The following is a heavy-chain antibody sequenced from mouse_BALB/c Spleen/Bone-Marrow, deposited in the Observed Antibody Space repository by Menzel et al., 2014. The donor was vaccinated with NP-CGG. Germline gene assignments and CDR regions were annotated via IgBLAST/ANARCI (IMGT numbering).Heavy chain of an antibody. Sequence: QVQLQQSGAELVKPGASVKLSCKTSGYTFTSYWIQWVKQRPRQGLGWIGEIFPGTGTTYYNEKFKGKATLTIDTSSSTAYMQLSSLTSEDSAVYFCASRDSSGYVPDYWGQGTTLTVSS. D-gene: IGHD3-2*01. CDR2: IFPGTGTT. CDR3: ASRDSSGYVPDY. J-gene: IGHJ2*01. V-gene: IGHV1S132*01. CDR1: GYTFTSYW.